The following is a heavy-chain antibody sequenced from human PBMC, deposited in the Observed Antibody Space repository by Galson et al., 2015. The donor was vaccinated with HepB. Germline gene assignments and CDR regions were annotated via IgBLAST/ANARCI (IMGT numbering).Heavy chain of an antibody. CDR3: ARDYDPGARPLWYFDL. CDR1: AFTFSSYW. D-gene: IGHD3-3*01. CDR2: INQGGSEK. V-gene: IGHV3-7*01. J-gene: IGHJ2*01. Sequence: SLLLSFAASAFTFSSYWMTWVRQAPGKGLEWVANINQGGSEKYYLDSVKGRFTISRDNAKDSLYLQMNSLRAEDTAVYYCARDYDPGARPLWYFDLWGRGTLVTVSS.